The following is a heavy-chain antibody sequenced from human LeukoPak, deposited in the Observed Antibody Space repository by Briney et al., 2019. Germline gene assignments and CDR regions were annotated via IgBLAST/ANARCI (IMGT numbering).Heavy chain of an antibody. Sequence: ASVKVSCKTSGYSFTDYYIHWVRQAPGQGLEWMGWINPNSGGTSSAQKFQGRVTMTRDTSITTVYVEVSWLTSDDTAIYYCARADRLHGGPYLIGPWGQGTLVTVSS. CDR2: INPNSGGT. V-gene: IGHV1-2*02. CDR3: ARADRLHGGPYLIGP. D-gene: IGHD2-21*01. CDR1: GYSFTDYY. J-gene: IGHJ5*02.